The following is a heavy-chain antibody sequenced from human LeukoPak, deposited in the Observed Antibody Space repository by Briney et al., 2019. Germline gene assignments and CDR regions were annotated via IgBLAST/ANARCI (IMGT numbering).Heavy chain of an antibody. CDR1: GYTLTELS. Sequence: ASVKVSCKVSGYTLTELSMHWVRQAPGQGLEWMGIINPSGGSTSYAQKFQGRVTMTRDTSTSTVYMELSSLRSEDTAVYYCARDMGPTYYDFWGADPWGQGTLVTVSS. CDR2: INPSGGST. V-gene: IGHV1-46*03. D-gene: IGHD3-3*01. J-gene: IGHJ5*02. CDR3: ARDMGPTYYDFWGADP.